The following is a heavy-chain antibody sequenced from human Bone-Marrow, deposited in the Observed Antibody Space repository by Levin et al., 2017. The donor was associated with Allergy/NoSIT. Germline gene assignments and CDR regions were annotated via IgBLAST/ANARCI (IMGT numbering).Heavy chain of an antibody. CDR2: IIPIFGTA. V-gene: IGHV1-69*01. D-gene: IGHD6-19*01. CDR1: FFPFLLSS. J-gene: IGHJ4*02. Sequence: SFPSSFFPFLLSSLLWVRQAPGQGLEWMGGIIPIFGTANYAQKFQGRVTITADDSTSTAYMELSSLRSEDTAVYYCARACSGVYYFDYWGQGTLVTVSS. CDR3: ARACSGVYYFDY.